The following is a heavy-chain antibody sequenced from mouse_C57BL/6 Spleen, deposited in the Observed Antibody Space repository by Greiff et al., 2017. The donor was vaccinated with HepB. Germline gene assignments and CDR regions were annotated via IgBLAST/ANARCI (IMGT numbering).Heavy chain of an antibody. J-gene: IGHJ1*03. Sequence: DVQLVESGGGLVKPGGSLKLSCAASGFTFSDYGMHWVRQAPEKGLEWVAYISSGSSTIYYADTVKGRFTISRDNAKNTLFLQMTSLRSEDTAMYYCARLYDGYSRYFDVWGTGTTVTVSS. D-gene: IGHD2-3*01. V-gene: IGHV5-17*01. CDR3: ARLYDGYSRYFDV. CDR2: ISSGSSTI. CDR1: GFTFSDYG.